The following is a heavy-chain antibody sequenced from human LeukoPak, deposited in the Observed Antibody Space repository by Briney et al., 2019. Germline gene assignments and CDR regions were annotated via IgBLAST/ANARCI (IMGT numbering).Heavy chain of an antibody. CDR1: GFTFSTYD. CDR2: ISRGGGGST. CDR3: ARVSEQLVSFVDY. Sequence: GGSLRLSCAASGFTFSTYDMSWVRQAPGKGLECVASISRGGGGSTYYADSVKGRFTISRDNAKNSLYLQMNSLRAEDTAVYYCARVSEQLVSFVDYWGQGTLVTVSS. D-gene: IGHD6-6*01. J-gene: IGHJ4*02. V-gene: IGHV3-23*01.